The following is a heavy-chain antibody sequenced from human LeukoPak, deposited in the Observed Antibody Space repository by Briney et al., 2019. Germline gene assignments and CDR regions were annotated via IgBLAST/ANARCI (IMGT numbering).Heavy chain of an antibody. CDR2: IKQDGSEK. CDR1: GFTFSSYW. D-gene: IGHD2-2*01. CDR3: ARHPSGRGYCSSTSCYGGRLWVRYFQH. V-gene: IGHV3-7*03. Sequence: GGSLRLSCAASGFTFSSYWMSWVRQAPGKGREWVANIKQDGSEKYYVDSVKGRFSISRDNAKNSLYLQMNSLRAEDTAVYYCARHPSGRGYCSSTSCYGGRLWVRYFQHWGQGTLVTVSS. J-gene: IGHJ1*01.